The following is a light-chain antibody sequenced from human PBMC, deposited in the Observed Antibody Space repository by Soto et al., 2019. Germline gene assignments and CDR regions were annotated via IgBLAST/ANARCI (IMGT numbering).Light chain of an antibody. V-gene: IGKV1-6*01. Sequence: AIQMTQFPSSLAASVRDRVTVTCRASQDIRNDLGWYQQKPGKAPKLLIYAASSLQSGVPPRFSGSGSGTQITLTLSSLQPEDVATYYCLQNYNYPWTFGQGTKVDIK. CDR2: AAS. CDR1: QDIRND. CDR3: LQNYNYPWT. J-gene: IGKJ1*01.